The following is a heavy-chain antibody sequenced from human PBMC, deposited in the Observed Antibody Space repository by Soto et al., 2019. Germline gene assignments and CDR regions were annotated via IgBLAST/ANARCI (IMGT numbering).Heavy chain of an antibody. CDR2: IVPLFGST. D-gene: IGHD3-9*01. Sequence: QVQLVQSGAEVKKPGSSVKVSCKASGGTFSSYTFSWVRQAPGQGLEWMGGIVPLFGSTNNGEIFQGRLTITADESTTTVYMELTGLTSDDTAVYFCARDGDLVTSNLPRGPFDIWGQGTLVTVSS. CDR1: GGTFSSYT. V-gene: IGHV1-69*01. J-gene: IGHJ3*02. CDR3: ARDGDLVTSNLPRGPFDI.